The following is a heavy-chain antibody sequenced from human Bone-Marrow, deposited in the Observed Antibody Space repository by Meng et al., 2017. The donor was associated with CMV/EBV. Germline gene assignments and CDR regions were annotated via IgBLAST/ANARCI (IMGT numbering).Heavy chain of an antibody. CDR2: SHYSGSN. CDR3: ARAQSMYYYDSSRGDWFDP. Sequence: GSLRLSCTVSGGPISSYYWSWIRQPPGKGLEWIGYSHYSGSNNYNPSLKSRVTISVDRSKNQFSLRLSSVTAADTAVYYCARAQSMYYYDSSRGDWFDPWGQGTLVTVSS. J-gene: IGHJ5*02. V-gene: IGHV4-59*01. D-gene: IGHD3-22*01. CDR1: GGPISSYY.